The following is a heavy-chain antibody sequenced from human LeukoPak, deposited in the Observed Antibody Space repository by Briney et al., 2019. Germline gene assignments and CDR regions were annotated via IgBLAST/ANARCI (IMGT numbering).Heavy chain of an antibody. CDR2: IYSGGTT. CDR3: ARDPAAAGGGFDY. Sequence: GGSLRLSCAASGFTVSTNYMSWVRQAPGKGLEWVSVIYSGGTTYYADSVKGRFTISRDNSKNTLYLQMNSLRAEGTAVYYCARDPAAAGGGFDYWGQGTLVTVSS. D-gene: IGHD6-13*01. J-gene: IGHJ4*02. V-gene: IGHV3-53*01. CDR1: GFTVSTNY.